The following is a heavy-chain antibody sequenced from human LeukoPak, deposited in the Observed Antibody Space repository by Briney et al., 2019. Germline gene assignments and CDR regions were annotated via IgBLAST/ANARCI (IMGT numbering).Heavy chain of an antibody. Sequence: ASVKVSCKASGGTFSSYAISWVRQAPGQGLEWMGGIIPIFGTANYAQKFQGRVTITTDESTSTAYMELSSLRSEDTAVYYCATGRTIFGVVNAYWGQGTLVTVSS. CDR2: IIPIFGTA. CDR3: ATGRTIFGVVNAY. J-gene: IGHJ4*02. CDR1: GGTFSSYA. D-gene: IGHD3-3*01. V-gene: IGHV1-69*05.